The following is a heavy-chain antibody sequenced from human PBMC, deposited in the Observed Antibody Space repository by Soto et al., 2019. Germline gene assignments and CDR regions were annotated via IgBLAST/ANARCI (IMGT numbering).Heavy chain of an antibody. J-gene: IGHJ1*01. CDR3: ARDRVESGYPEYFQH. CDR2: ISGSGGDT. Sequence: PGGSLRLSCAASGFTFSSYAMSWVRQAPGKGLEWVSVISGSGGDTYYADSVKGRFTISRDNSKNTLYLQMNSLRAEDTAVYYCARDRVESGYPEYFQHWGQGTLVTVSS. D-gene: IGHD3-22*01. CDR1: GFTFSSYA. V-gene: IGHV3-23*01.